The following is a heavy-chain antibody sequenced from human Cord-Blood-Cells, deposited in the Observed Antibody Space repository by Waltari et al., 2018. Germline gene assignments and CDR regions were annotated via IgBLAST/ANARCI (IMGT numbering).Heavy chain of an antibody. CDR2: INSEGSST. V-gene: IGHV3-74*01. CDR1: GFTFSSYW. Sequence: EVQLVESGGGLVQPGGSLRLSCAASGFTFSSYWMHWVRQAPGKGLWWVSRINSEGSSTSYADSVKGRFTISRDNAKNTLYLQMNSLRAEDTAVYYCARVVDWNDYFDYWGQGTLVTVSS. D-gene: IGHD1-1*01. CDR3: ARVVDWNDYFDY. J-gene: IGHJ4*02.